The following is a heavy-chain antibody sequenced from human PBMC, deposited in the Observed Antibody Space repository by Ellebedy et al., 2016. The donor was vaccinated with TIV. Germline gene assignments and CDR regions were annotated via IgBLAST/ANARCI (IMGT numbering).Heavy chain of an antibody. CDR3: AREGDTAMVHGMDV. Sequence: GESLKISCAASGFTFSDYYMSWIRQAPGKGLEWVSYISSSGSTIYYADSVKGRFTISRDNAKNSLYLQMNSLRAEYTAVYYCAREGDTAMVHGMDVWGQGTTVTVSS. CDR1: GFTFSDYY. D-gene: IGHD5-18*01. J-gene: IGHJ6*02. CDR2: ISSSGSTI. V-gene: IGHV3-11*01.